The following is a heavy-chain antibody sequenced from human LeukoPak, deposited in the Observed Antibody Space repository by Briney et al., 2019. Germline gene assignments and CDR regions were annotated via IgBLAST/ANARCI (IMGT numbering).Heavy chain of an antibody. CDR2: ISGSGGNT. CDR1: GFTFSNYA. Sequence: PGGSLRLSCAASGFTFSNYAMSWVRQAPGKGLEWVAAISGSGGNTYYADSVKGRFTISRDNSKSTLYLQVSSLRVEDTAIYYCGKAQTACGGDCYSNFDYWGQGTLVTVSS. CDR3: GKAQTACGGDCYSNFDY. V-gene: IGHV3-23*01. D-gene: IGHD2-21*02. J-gene: IGHJ4*02.